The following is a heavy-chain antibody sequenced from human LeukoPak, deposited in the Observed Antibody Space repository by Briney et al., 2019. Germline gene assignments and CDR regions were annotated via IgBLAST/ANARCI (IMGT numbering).Heavy chain of an antibody. J-gene: IGHJ4*02. CDR1: GGSISSYY. CDR3: ARGRVRSSGYYPTPLGY. Sequence: SETLSLTCTVSGGSISSYYWSWIRQPAGKGLEWIGRIYRSGSTNYNPSLKSRVTMSVDTSKNQFSLKLSSVTAADTAVYYCARGRVRSSGYYPTPLGYWGQGTLVTVSS. CDR2: IYRSGST. D-gene: IGHD3-22*01. V-gene: IGHV4-4*07.